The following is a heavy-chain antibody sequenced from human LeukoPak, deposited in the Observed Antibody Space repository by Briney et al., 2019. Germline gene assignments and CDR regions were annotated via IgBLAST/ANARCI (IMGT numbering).Heavy chain of an antibody. V-gene: IGHV3-11*03. D-gene: IGHD6-13*01. Sequence: GGSLRLSCVVSGIPFSDYYMNWIRQAPGKGLEWISYISSSSSYTDYADSVKGRFTISRDNAQNALFLQMNSLRVENTAVYYCAAGTAADYWGQGTLVTVSS. CDR1: GIPFSDYY. CDR3: AAGTAADY. CDR2: ISSSSSYT. J-gene: IGHJ4*02.